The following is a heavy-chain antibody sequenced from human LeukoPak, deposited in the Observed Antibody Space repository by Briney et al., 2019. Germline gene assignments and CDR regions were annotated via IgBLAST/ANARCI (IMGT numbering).Heavy chain of an antibody. CDR2: VSPDSANT. J-gene: IGHJ3*01. Sequence: ASVNVSCKTSGYTFATSSITWVRQAPGQRLEWMGWVSPDSANTYYVQELQGRVTMTTDTSTSTAYMELRSLTSDDTAVYYCARVRDSSNWWGPFDVWGQGTMVTVSS. D-gene: IGHD6-13*01. V-gene: IGHV1-18*01. CDR3: ARVRDSSNWWGPFDV. CDR1: GYTFATSS.